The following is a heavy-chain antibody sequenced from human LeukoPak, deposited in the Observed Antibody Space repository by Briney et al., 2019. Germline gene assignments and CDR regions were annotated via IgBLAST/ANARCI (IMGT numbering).Heavy chain of an antibody. Sequence: GGSLRLSCAASGFTLSNYDMNWVRQAPGKGLEWVSSISTSSRYIYYKDSVRGRFTISRDVAKNSLYLEMNRLRAEDTAVYYCARADCSSSTCYLRRSWFDPWGQTTLVTVSS. J-gene: IGHJ5*02. D-gene: IGHD2-2*01. CDR2: ISTSSRYI. V-gene: IGHV3-21*01. CDR1: GFTLSNYD. CDR3: ARADCSSSTCYLRRSWFDP.